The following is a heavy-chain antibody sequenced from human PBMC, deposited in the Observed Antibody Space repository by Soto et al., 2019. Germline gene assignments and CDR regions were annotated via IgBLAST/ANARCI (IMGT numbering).Heavy chain of an antibody. V-gene: IGHV1-69*08. CDR3: ARGSSTYDY. Sequence: QVQLVQSGAEVKKPGSSVKVSCKASGGTFSSYTISWVRQAPGQGLEWMGRIIPILDTANYAQKFQGRLTITADKSTSTVYMELSCLRSDDTAVYYCARGSSTYDYWGQGTLVTVSS. CDR2: IIPILDTA. J-gene: IGHJ4*02. CDR1: GGTFSSYT. D-gene: IGHD6-13*01.